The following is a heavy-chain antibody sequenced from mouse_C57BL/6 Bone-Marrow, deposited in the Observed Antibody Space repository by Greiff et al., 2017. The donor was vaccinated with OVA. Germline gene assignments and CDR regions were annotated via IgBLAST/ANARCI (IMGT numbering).Heavy chain of an antibody. CDR1: GFTFSSYA. Sequence: DVQLQESGGGLVKPGGSLKLSCAASGFTFSSYAMSWVRQTPEKRLEWVATISDGGSYTYYPDNVKGRFTISRDNAKNNLYLQMSHLKSEDTAMYYCARWLLLFDYWGQGTTLTVSS. CDR3: ARWLLLFDY. V-gene: IGHV5-4*01. CDR2: ISDGGSYT. J-gene: IGHJ2*01. D-gene: IGHD2-3*01.